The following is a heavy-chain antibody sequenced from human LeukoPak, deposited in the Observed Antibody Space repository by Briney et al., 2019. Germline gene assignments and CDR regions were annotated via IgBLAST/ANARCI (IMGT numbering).Heavy chain of an antibody. V-gene: IGHV3-23*01. CDR3: AKRVVPGNAFFDN. CDR2: ISGSGGST. D-gene: IGHD2-15*01. CDR1: GFTFSSYA. Sequence: GGSLRLSCAASGFTFSSYAMSWVRQAPGKGLEWVSSISGSGGSTYYADSVKGRFTISRDNSKNTLFLRMNSLRAEDTAVYYCAKRVVPGNAFFDNWGQGTLVTVSS. J-gene: IGHJ4*02.